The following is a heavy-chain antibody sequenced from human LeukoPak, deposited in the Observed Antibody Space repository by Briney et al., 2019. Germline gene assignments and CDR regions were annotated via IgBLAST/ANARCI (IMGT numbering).Heavy chain of an antibody. D-gene: IGHD6-19*01. CDR2: IHYSGKV. CDR1: GGSLSSSGHW. V-gene: IGHV4-39*01. Sequence: SETLSLTCTVSGGSLSSSGHWWVWIRQPPGKGLEWIGSIHYSGKVYYNPSLKSRVTTSVDTSTDQFTLRLSSATAADTAIYYCARQSGDQSSAWYFDAWGQGTLVTVSS. CDR3: ARQSGDQSSAWYFDA. J-gene: IGHJ4*02.